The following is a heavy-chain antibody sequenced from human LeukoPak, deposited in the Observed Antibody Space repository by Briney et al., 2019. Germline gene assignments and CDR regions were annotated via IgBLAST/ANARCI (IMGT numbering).Heavy chain of an antibody. CDR1: RYTFTGYY. Sequence: ASVKVSCKASRYTFTGYYMHWVRQAPGQGLEWMGWINPNSGGTNYAQKFQGRVTMTRDTSISTAYMELNSLKSDDTAVYYRSRGTGTDIVAHNWFDPWGQGTLVTVS. V-gene: IGHV1-2*02. D-gene: IGHD2-15*01. CDR3: SRGTGTDIVAHNWFDP. CDR2: INPNSGGT. J-gene: IGHJ5*02.